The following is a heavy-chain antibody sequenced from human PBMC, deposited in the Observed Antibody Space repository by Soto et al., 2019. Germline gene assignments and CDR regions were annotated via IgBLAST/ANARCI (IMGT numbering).Heavy chain of an antibody. Sequence: GASVKVSCKASGGTFSSYGISSLRQAPGQGLEWMGGIIPIFGTANYAQKFQGRVTITADESTSTAYMELSSLRSEDTAVYYCARGDWNWFDPWGQGTLVTVSS. V-gene: IGHV1-69*13. CDR1: GGTFSSYG. D-gene: IGHD2-21*02. CDR2: IIPIFGTA. CDR3: ARGDWNWFDP. J-gene: IGHJ5*02.